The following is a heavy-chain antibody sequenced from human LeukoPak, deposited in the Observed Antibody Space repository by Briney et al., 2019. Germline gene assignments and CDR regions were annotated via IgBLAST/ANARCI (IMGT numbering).Heavy chain of an antibody. CDR3: ARDLGGAREWYYYYYMDV. J-gene: IGHJ6*03. CDR1: GFTSSSYS. D-gene: IGHD1-26*01. V-gene: IGHV3-48*01. Sequence: PGGSLRLSCAASGFTSSSYSMNWVRQAPGKGLEWVSYISSSSTIYYADSVKGRFTISRDNAKNSLYLQMNSLRAEDTAVYYCARDLGGAREWYYYYYMDVWGKGTTVTVSS. CDR2: ISSSSTI.